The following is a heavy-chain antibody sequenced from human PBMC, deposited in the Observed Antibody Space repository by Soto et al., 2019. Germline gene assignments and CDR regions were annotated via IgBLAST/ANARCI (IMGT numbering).Heavy chain of an antibody. CDR3: ARDRRYFSRGSCSCFHP. Sequence: QVQLVESGGGVVQPGRSLRLSCAASGFTFSSYGMHWVRQAPGKGLEWVAVIWYDGSNKYYADSVKGRFTISRDNSKNTLHPPIHCLRAYATAVYYCARDRRYFSRGSCSCFHPLGQGTLVTVSS. V-gene: IGHV3-33*01. J-gene: IGHJ5*02. D-gene: IGHD2-15*01. CDR1: GFTFSSYG. CDR2: IWYDGSNK.